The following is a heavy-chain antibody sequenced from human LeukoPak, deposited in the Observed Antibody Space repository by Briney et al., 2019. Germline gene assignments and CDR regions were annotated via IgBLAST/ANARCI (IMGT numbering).Heavy chain of an antibody. CDR3: AKDDYGGNSEL. D-gene: IGHD4-23*01. CDR2: ISGSGSGT. J-gene: IGHJ4*02. CDR1: GFTFSSYA. Sequence: GGSLRLSCAASGFTFSSYAMSWVRQAPGKGLEWVSAISGSGSGTYYADSVKGRFTISRDNSKNTLYLRMNSLRAEDTAVYYCAKDDYGGNSELWGQGTLVTVSS. V-gene: IGHV3-23*01.